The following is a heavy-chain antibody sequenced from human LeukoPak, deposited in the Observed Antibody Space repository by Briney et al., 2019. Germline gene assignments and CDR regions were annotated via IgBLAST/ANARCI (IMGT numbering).Heavy chain of an antibody. CDR2: IWYDGSNK. Sequence: GGSLRLSYAASGFTFSSYGMHWVRQAPGKGLEWVAVIWYDGSNKYYADSVKGRFTISRDNSKNTLYLQMNSLRAEDTAVYYCARGSEYITMVRGAIDYWGQGTLVTVSS. D-gene: IGHD3-10*01. CDR1: GFTFSSYG. V-gene: IGHV3-33*01. CDR3: ARGSEYITMVRGAIDY. J-gene: IGHJ4*02.